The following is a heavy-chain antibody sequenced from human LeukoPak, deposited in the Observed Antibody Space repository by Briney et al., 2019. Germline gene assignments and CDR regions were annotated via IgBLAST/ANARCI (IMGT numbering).Heavy chain of an antibody. CDR1: GFTFSSYA. J-gene: IGHJ4*02. CDR2: ISGSGGST. CDR3: AKDVYSWSDRFDY. V-gene: IGHV3-23*01. D-gene: IGHD6-13*01. Sequence: GGSLRLTCAASGFTFSSYAMRWVRQAPGKGLEWVSAISGSGGSTYYADSVKGRFTISRDNSKNTLYLQMNSLRAEDTAVYYCAKDVYSWSDRFDYWGQGTLVTVSS.